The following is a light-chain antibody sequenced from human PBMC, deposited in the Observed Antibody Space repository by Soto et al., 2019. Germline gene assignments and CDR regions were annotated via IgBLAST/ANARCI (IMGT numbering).Light chain of an antibody. CDR2: TNN. Sequence: QSVLTQPPSASGTPGQRVTISCSGSSSNIGSTTVSWYQQLPGTAPKLLLYTNNQRPSGVPDRFSGSKSDTSASLAISGLQSEDEADYYCAAWDDSLNGWVFGGGTKLTVL. J-gene: IGLJ3*02. V-gene: IGLV1-44*01. CDR3: AAWDDSLNGWV. CDR1: SSNIGSTT.